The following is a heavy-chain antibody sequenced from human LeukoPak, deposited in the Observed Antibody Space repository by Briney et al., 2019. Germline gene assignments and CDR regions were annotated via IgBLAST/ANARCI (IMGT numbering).Heavy chain of an antibody. V-gene: IGHV1-2*02. J-gene: IGHJ5*02. D-gene: IGHD6-19*01. CDR2: INPNSGGT. CDR1: GYTFTGYY. Sequence: ASVKVSCKASGYTFTGYYMHWVRQAPGQGLEWMGWINPNSGGTNYAQKFQGRVTMTRDTSISTVYMELSRLRSDDTAVYYCARVAPNSSGWYVYNWFDPWGQGTLVTVSS. CDR3: ARVAPNSSGWYVYNWFDP.